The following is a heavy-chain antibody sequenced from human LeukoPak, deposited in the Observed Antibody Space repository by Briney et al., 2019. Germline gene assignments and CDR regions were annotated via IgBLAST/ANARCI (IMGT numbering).Heavy chain of an antibody. CDR3: ARGGLRYYYYGMDV. CDR2: IYYSGGT. J-gene: IGHJ6*02. V-gene: IGHV4-59*12. Sequence: SETLSLTCAVSGGSISSYYWSWIRQPPGKGLEWIGYIYYSGGTNYNPSLKSRVTISVDTSKNQFSLKLSSVTAADTAVYYCARGGLRYYYYGMDVWGQGTTVTVSS. CDR1: GGSISSYY.